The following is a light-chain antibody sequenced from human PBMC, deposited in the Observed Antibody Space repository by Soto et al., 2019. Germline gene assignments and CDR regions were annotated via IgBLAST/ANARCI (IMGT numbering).Light chain of an antibody. CDR2: EVN. V-gene: IGLV2-23*02. CDR3: CSYAGSSTLYV. CDR1: SSDIGTYNL. J-gene: IGLJ1*01. Sequence: LTQPASVSGSPGQSITISCTGTSSDIGTYNLVSWYQQHPGKAPKLMIYEVNKRPSGVSDRFSGSKSGNTASLTISGLQAEDEADYYCCSYAGSSTLYVFGTGTKVNVL.